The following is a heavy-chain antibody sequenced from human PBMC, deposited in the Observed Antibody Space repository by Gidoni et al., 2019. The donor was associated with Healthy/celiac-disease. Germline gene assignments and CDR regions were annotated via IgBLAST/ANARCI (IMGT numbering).Heavy chain of an antibody. D-gene: IGHD2-21*01. CDR3: ARDHCGGDCYSAWYYYYGMDV. V-gene: IGHV1-69*01. CDR1: GGTFSSYA. CDR2: IIPIFGTA. J-gene: IGHJ6*02. Sequence: QVQLVQSGAEVKKPGSSVKVSCKASGGTFSSYAISWVRQAPGQGLEWMGGIIPIFGTANYAQKFQGRVTITADESTSTAYMELSSLRSEDTAVYYCARDHCGGDCYSAWYYYYGMDVWGQGTTVTVSS.